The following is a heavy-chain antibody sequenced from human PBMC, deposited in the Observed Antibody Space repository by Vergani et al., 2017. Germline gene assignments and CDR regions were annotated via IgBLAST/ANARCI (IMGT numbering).Heavy chain of an antibody. CDR1: GFTSSYYC. V-gene: IGHV3-30*03. J-gene: IGHJ1*01. CDR3: ATKSCGTPGCQIGYFRE. D-gene: IGHD1-1*01. Sequence: QVHLVESGGGVVQPGRSLRLSCVVSGFTSSYYCMHWVRQAPGKGLEWVAVISYDGTQKYYADSVKGRFTISRDNSKSNLYLQRNSLRTEDTAVYYCATKSCGTPGCQIGYFREWGQGTLVTVSS. CDR2: ISYDGTQK.